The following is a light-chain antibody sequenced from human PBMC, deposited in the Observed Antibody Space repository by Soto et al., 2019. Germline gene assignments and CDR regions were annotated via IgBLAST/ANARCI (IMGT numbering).Light chain of an antibody. J-gene: IGKJ5*01. Sequence: IQLTQSPSSLSASVGDRVTITCRASQDIRGALAWYQQKPGKPPKLLILDVSSLQSGVPSRFSGSGSGTDFTLTISSLQPEDFATYYCQQFNTYPITFGQGTRLEIK. V-gene: IGKV1-13*02. CDR3: QQFNTYPIT. CDR2: DVS. CDR1: QDIRGA.